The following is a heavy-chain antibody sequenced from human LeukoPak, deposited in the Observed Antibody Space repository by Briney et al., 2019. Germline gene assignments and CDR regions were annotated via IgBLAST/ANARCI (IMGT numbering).Heavy chain of an antibody. CDR3: ARDRSSQRRGHAWFDP. Sequence: SVKVSCKASGGTFSSYAISWVRQAPGQGLEWMGGIIPIFGTANYAQKFQGRVTITADESTSTAYMELSSLRSEDTAVYYCARDRSSQRRGHAWFDPWGQGTLVTVSS. D-gene: IGHD3-10*01. V-gene: IGHV1-69*13. J-gene: IGHJ5*02. CDR2: IIPIFGTA. CDR1: GGTFSSYA.